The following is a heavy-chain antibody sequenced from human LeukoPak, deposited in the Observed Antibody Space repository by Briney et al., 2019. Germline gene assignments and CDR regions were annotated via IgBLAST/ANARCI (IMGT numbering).Heavy chain of an antibody. D-gene: IGHD3-22*01. CDR2: MYYSGST. Sequence: SETLSLTCTVSGGSISSGDYYWSWIRQPPGKGLAWIAYMYYSGSTYYNPPLKSRVTMSADTSKNQLSLKLSSVTAADTAVYYCARPYYYDSRIDPWGQGILVTVSS. V-gene: IGHV4-30-4*01. CDR1: GGSISSGDYY. J-gene: IGHJ5*02. CDR3: ARPYYYDSRIDP.